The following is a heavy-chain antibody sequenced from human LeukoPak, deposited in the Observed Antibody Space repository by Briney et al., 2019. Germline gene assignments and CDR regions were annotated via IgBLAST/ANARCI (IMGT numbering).Heavy chain of an antibody. Sequence: GGSLRLSCAASGFTFNNYPMGWVRQAPGKGLEWVSVIYSGGSTYYADSVKGRFTISRDNSKNTLYLQMNSLRAEDTAVYYCARDQGGSYNYWGQGTLVTVSS. CDR1: GFTFNNYP. CDR2: IYSGGST. CDR3: ARDQGGSYNY. J-gene: IGHJ4*02. V-gene: IGHV3-66*02. D-gene: IGHD1-26*01.